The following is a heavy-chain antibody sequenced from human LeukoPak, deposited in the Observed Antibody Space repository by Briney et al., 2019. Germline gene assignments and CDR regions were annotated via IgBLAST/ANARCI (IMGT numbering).Heavy chain of an antibody. CDR3: ARDYLDWYFDL. CDR1: GFTFSSYG. Sequence: GGSLRLSCSASGFTFSSYGMHWVRQAPGKGLEWVAVIWYDGSNKYYADSVKGRFTISRDNSKNTLYLQMNSLRAEDTAVYYCARDYLDWYFDLWGRGTLVTVSS. J-gene: IGHJ2*01. V-gene: IGHV3-33*01. CDR2: IWYDGSNK.